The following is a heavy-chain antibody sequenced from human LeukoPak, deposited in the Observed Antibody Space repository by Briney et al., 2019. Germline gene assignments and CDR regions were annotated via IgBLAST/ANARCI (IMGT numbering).Heavy chain of an antibody. Sequence: PSETLSLTCTVSGDSISSSSYYWGWIRQPPGKGLEWIGSIYYSGSTYYNPSLKSRVTIPVDTSKKQFSLKVNSVTAADTAVYYCARARGKNNSGYYVSGYFYYWGQGTLVIVSS. V-gene: IGHV4-39*01. CDR3: ARARGKNNSGYYVSGYFYY. CDR1: GDSISSSSYY. CDR2: IYYSGST. J-gene: IGHJ4*02. D-gene: IGHD3-22*01.